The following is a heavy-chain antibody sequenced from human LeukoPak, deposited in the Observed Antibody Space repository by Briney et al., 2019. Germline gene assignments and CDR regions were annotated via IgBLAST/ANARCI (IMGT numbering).Heavy chain of an antibody. D-gene: IGHD2-15*01. CDR2: ISAYNGNT. CDR3: ARDHCSGGSCPPANMDY. Sequence: ASVKVSCKASGYTFTSYGISWVRQAPGQGLEWMGWISAYNGNTNYAQTLQGRVTMTTDTSTSTAYMELRSLRSDDTAVYYCARDHCSGGSCPPANMDYWGQGTLVTVSS. CDR1: GYTFTSYG. V-gene: IGHV1-18*01. J-gene: IGHJ4*02.